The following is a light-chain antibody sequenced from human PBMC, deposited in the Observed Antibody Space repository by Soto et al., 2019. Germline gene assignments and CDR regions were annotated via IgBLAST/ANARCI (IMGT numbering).Light chain of an antibody. CDR3: QQYDRYSFT. CDR1: QNIGTA. CDR2: DAS. V-gene: IGKV1-5*01. Sequence: DIQMTQSPSTLSTSIGDSVTITCRASQNIGTALAWYQQKQGKAPKLLIYDASTLETGAPSRFIGGGSGTEFTLTITRLQPDDFATYYCQQYDRYSFTFGRGTKVDIK. J-gene: IGKJ3*01.